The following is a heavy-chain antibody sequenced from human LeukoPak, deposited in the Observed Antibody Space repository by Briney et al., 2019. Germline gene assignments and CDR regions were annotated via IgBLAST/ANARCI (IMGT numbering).Heavy chain of an antibody. CDR2: INPNTGGT. Sequence: ASVKVSXKASGYTFTGYYIHWVRQAPGQGLEWMGRINPNTGGTHYAQMFQGRVTMTRDTSISTAYMGLSRLTSDDTAVYYCAREPMVRDFNWFDPWGQGTLVTVSP. CDR1: GYTFTGYY. V-gene: IGHV1-2*06. CDR3: AREPMVRDFNWFDP. J-gene: IGHJ5*02. D-gene: IGHD3-10*01.